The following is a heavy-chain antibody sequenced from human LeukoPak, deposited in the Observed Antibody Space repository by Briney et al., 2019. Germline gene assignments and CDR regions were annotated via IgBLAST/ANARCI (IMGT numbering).Heavy chain of an antibody. CDR3: AREEGEKDIVVVPAAIWFDP. Sequence: ASVKVSCKASGYTFTSYGISWVRQAPGQGLEWMGWINPNSGGTNYAQKFQGRVTMTRDTSISTAYMELSRLRSDDTAVYYCAREEGEKDIVVVPAAIWFDPWGQGTLVTVSS. J-gene: IGHJ5*02. D-gene: IGHD2-2*01. CDR2: INPNSGGT. CDR1: GYTFTSYG. V-gene: IGHV1-2*02.